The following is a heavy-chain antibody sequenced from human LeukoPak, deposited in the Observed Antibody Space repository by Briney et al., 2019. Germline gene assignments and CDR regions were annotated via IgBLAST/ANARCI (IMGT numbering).Heavy chain of an antibody. D-gene: IGHD3-3*01. CDR2: ISSSSSTI. CDR3: ARGVPYYDFWSGYSSH. Sequence: PGGSLRLSCAASGFTFSSYSMNWVRQAPGKGLEWVSYISSSSSTIYYADSVKGRFTISRDNAKNSLYLQMNSLRAEDTAVYYCARGVPYYDFWSGYSSHWGQGTLVTVSS. V-gene: IGHV3-48*01. CDR1: GFTFSSYS. J-gene: IGHJ4*02.